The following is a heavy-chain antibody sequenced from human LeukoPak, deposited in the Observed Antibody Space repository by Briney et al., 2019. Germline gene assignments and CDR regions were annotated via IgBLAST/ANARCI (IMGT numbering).Heavy chain of an antibody. J-gene: IGHJ3*02. D-gene: IGHD2-15*01. V-gene: IGHV1-69*04. CDR2: IIPILGIA. Sequence: SVKVSCKASGYTFTGYYMHWVRQAPGQGLEWMGRIIPILGIANYAQKFQGRVTITADKSTSTAYMELSSLRSEDTAVYYCARDAKANAFDIWGQGTMVTVSS. CDR3: ARDAKANAFDI. CDR1: GYTFTGYY.